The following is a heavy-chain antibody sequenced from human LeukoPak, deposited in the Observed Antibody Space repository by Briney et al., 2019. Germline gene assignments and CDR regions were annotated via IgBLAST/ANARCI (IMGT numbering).Heavy chain of an antibody. CDR1: GGSISSYY. CDR3: ARGNLVATLYFDY. Sequence: NPSETLSLTCSVSGGSISSYYWSWIRQPPGKGLEWIGYIYYSGRTNYNPSLKSRVTTSVDTSKNQFSLTLSSVTAADTAVYYCARGNLVATLYFDYWGQGTLVTVSS. CDR2: IYYSGRT. V-gene: IGHV4-59*01. D-gene: IGHD5-12*01. J-gene: IGHJ4*02.